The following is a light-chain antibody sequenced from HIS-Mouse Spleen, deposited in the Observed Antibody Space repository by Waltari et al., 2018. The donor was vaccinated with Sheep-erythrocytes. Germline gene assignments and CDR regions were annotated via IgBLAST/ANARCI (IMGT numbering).Light chain of an antibody. CDR3: QAWDSSTVV. CDR2: QDS. Sequence: SYELTQPPSVSVSPGKTASSTRAGAKFGDKYACWYQQKPGHSPVLVIYQDSKRPSVIPERFSGSNSGNTATLTISGTQAMDEADYYCQAWDSSTVVFGGGTKLTVL. V-gene: IGLV3-1*01. J-gene: IGLJ2*01. CDR1: KFGDKY.